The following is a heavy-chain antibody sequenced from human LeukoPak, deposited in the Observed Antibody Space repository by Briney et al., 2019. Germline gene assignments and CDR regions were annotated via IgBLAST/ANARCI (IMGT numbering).Heavy chain of an antibody. Sequence: GASVKVSCKASGVTFSSYGITWVRQAPGQGLEWMGGIIPIFGKTNYAQKFQGRVTMTRDTSISTAYMELSRLRSDDTAVYYCAREKYYYDSSGYGLDYWGQGTLVTVSS. CDR2: IIPIFGKT. CDR1: GVTFSSYG. V-gene: IGHV1-2*02. CDR3: AREKYYYDSSGYGLDY. D-gene: IGHD3-22*01. J-gene: IGHJ4*02.